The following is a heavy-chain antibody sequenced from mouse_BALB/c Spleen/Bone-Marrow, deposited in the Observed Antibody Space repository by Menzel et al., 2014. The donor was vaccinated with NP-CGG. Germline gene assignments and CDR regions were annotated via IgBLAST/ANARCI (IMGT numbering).Heavy chain of an antibody. CDR1: GFNIKDTY. V-gene: IGHV14-3*02. Sequence: DVQLQESGAELVKPGASVMLSCTASGFNIKDTYMYWVKQRPEQGLEWIGRIDPANGNTKYDPRFQGKATITADTSSNTAYLQLNSLTSEDTAVYYCARSSPYYDTDYWGQGTSVTVSS. J-gene: IGHJ4*01. CDR3: ARSSPYYDTDY. D-gene: IGHD6-1*01. CDR2: IDPANGNT.